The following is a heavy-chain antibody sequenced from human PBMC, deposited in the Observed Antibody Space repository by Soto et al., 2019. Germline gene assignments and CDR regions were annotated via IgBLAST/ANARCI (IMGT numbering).Heavy chain of an antibody. CDR2: IYYSGST. CDR3: AGVPDY. V-gene: IGHV4-31*03. J-gene: IGHJ4*02. Sequence: QVQLQESGPGLVKPSQTLSLTCTVSGGSISSGGYYWSWIRQHPGKGLGWIGYIYYSGSTYYNPSLAGRVTISEDPSKNLYSPELSSVAAADTAVYYCAGVPDYWGQATLVTVPS. CDR1: GGSISSGGYY.